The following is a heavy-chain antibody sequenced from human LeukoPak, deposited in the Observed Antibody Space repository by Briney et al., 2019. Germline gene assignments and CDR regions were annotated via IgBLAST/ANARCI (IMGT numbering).Heavy chain of an antibody. CDR3: ARHVLEGLTIFGVVAY. V-gene: IGHV4-39*01. CDR1: GGSISSSSYY. J-gene: IGHJ4*02. D-gene: IGHD3-3*01. CDR2: IYYSGST. Sequence: SXTLSLTCTVSGGSISSSSYYWGWIRQPPGKGLEWIGSIYYSGSTYNNPSLKSRVTITVEKTKNQFSLKLSSVTAADTAVYYCARHVLEGLTIFGVVAYWRQVTLVTVSS.